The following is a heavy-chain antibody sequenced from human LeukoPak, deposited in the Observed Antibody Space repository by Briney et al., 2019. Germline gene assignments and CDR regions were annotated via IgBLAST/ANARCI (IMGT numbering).Heavy chain of an antibody. V-gene: IGHV1-2*02. Sequence: ASVKVSCKASGYTFTGYYMHWVRQAPGQGLEWMGWTNPNSGGTNYAQKFQGRVTMTRDTSISTAYMELSRLRSDDTAVYYCARGPQSPYCGGDCSYFDYWGQGTLVTVSS. CDR1: GYTFTGYY. D-gene: IGHD2-21*02. CDR2: TNPNSGGT. CDR3: ARGPQSPYCGGDCSYFDY. J-gene: IGHJ4*02.